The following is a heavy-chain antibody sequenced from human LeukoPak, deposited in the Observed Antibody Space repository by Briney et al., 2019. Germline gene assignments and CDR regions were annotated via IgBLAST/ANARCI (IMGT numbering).Heavy chain of an antibody. CDR2: IKSKTDGGTT. D-gene: IGHD1-26*01. CDR3: TTGDSGSYFFDY. CDR1: GFTFSNAW. V-gene: IGHV3-15*01. Sequence: PGGSLRLSCAASGFTFSNAWMSWVRQAPGKGLEWVSRIKSKTDGGTTDYAAPVKSRFTISRDDSKNTLYLQMNSLKTEDTAVYYCTTGDSGSYFFDYWGQGTLVTVSS. J-gene: IGHJ4*02.